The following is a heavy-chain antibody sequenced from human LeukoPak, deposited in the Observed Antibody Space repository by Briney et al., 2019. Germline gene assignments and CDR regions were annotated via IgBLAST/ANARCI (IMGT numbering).Heavy chain of an antibody. CDR1: GGSFSGYY. J-gene: IGHJ4*02. CDR3: ARSWLAHFDY. D-gene: IGHD6-19*01. Sequence: PSETLSLTCAVYGGSFSGYYWSWIRQPPGKGLEWIGEINHSGSTNYNPSLKSRVTMSVDTSKNQFSLKLSSVTAADTAVYYCARSWLAHFDYWGQGTLVTVSS. CDR2: INHSGST. V-gene: IGHV4-34*01.